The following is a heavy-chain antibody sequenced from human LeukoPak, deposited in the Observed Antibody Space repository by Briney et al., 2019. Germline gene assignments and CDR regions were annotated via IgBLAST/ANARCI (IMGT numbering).Heavy chain of an antibody. J-gene: IGHJ4*02. V-gene: IGHV3-33*01. Sequence: GGSLRLSCAASGSTFNNYGMHWVRQAPGKGLEWVALIWYDGGNKYYASSVKGRFTISRDNSKNTLYLEMNSLRAEDTAVYYCARGIYTGSGTYYADYWGQGILVTVSS. CDR3: ARGIYTGSGTYYADY. D-gene: IGHD3-10*01. CDR2: IWYDGGNK. CDR1: GSTFNNYG.